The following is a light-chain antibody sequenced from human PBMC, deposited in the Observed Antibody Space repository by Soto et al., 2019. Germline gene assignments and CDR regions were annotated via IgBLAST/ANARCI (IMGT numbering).Light chain of an antibody. Sequence: EIVLTQSPGPLSLSPGERATLSCRASQSVSRSYLAWYQQTPGQEPRLLIYGASSRATGIPDRFSGSGSGTDFTLTISRLEPEDFAVYYCQQYGSSPGTFGQGTKVEIK. J-gene: IGKJ1*01. CDR3: QQYGSSPGT. CDR2: GAS. V-gene: IGKV3-20*01. CDR1: QSVSRSY.